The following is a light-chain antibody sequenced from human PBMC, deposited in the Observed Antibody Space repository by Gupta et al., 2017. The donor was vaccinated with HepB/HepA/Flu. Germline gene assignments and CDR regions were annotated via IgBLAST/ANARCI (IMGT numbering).Light chain of an antibody. J-gene: IGLJ2*01. V-gene: IGLV2-23*02. CDR1: SSDVGSYYL. CDR2: EVN. CDR3: CSYAGSRTLI. Sequence: SALTQPASSSGSPGQSITISCTGTSSDVGSYYLVSWFQQHPGKAPKLVIYEVNRRPSGVSDRFSGSKSGNTASLTISGLQAEDECDYYCCSYAGSRTLIFGGGTKLTVL.